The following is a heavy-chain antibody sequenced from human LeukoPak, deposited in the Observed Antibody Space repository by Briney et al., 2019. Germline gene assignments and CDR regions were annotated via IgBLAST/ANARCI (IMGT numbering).Heavy chain of an antibody. CDR1: GFTFNSYG. CDR2: ISDDGRTT. J-gene: IGHJ4*02. D-gene: IGHD3-9*01. Sequence: GRSLRLSCAASGFTFNSYGIHWVRQAPGKGLEWVAVISDDGRTTYYADSVKGRFTISRDNTKNSLYLHMNSLRVEDTAMYYCARGGVSRYVDWSRLNYWGQGTLVTVSS. V-gene: IGHV3-30*03. CDR3: ARGGVSRYVDWSRLNY.